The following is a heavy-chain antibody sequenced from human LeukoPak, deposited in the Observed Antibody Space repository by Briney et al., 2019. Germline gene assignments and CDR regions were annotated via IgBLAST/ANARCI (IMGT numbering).Heavy chain of an antibody. CDR2: IYYSGST. J-gene: IGHJ4*02. CDR3: ARDLLNEGNHLDY. CDR1: GGSISSGDYY. V-gene: IGHV4-30-4*01. D-gene: IGHD4-23*01. Sequence: SQTLSLTCAVSGGSISSGDYYWSWIRQPPGKGLEWIGYIYYSGSTYYNPSLKSRVTISVDTSKNQFSLKLSSVTAADTAVYYCARDLLNEGNHLDYWGQGTLVTVSS.